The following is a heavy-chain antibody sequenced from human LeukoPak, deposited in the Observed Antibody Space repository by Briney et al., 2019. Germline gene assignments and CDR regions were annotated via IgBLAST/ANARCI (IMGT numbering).Heavy chain of an antibody. CDR1: GGSIYNYF. CDR3: ARGGLGYNYFDN. V-gene: IGHV4-59*01. CDR2: IHFSGTT. D-gene: IGHD5-24*01. Sequence: SETLSLTCTVSGGSIYNYFWSWIRQPPGKGLEWIGYIHFSGTTKYNPSLNSRVTIDTSDNQFSLKLTSATAADTAVYYCARGGLGYNYFDNWGQGSLVTVSS. J-gene: IGHJ4*02.